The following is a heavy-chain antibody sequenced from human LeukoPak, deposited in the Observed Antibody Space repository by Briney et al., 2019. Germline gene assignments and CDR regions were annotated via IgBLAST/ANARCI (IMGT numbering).Heavy chain of an antibody. Sequence: GVALQISSQGSGFGFTSYWIGWVRPVPGKGLGWMGSIYSGVSDIRYSPSFQGQVTISADKSISSAYLQWSSLKVADTAMYYCARLTYCGGDCYGSYWGQGTLVTVSS. V-gene: IGHV5-51*01. D-gene: IGHD2-21*02. CDR1: GFGFTSYW. J-gene: IGHJ4*02. CDR3: ARLTYCGGDCYGSY. CDR2: IYSGVSDI.